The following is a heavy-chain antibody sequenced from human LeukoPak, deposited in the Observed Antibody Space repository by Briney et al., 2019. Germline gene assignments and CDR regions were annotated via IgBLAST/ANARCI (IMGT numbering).Heavy chain of an antibody. Sequence: GGSLRLSCAASGFTFSSYSMNWVRQAPGEGLEWISHISGHGDTIYYADSVKGRFTISRDNAKNSLYLQMNSLRAEDTAVYYCTRSNWGPEYWGQGTLVTVSS. V-gene: IGHV3-48*04. CDR1: GFTFSSYS. CDR3: TRSNWGPEY. J-gene: IGHJ4*02. CDR2: ISGHGDTI. D-gene: IGHD7-27*01.